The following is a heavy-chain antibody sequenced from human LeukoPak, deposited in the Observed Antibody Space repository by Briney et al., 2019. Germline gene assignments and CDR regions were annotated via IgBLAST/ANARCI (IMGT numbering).Heavy chain of an antibody. V-gene: IGHV4-59*01. J-gene: IGHJ5*02. CDR2: ISYSGST. Sequence: SETLSLTCTVSGGSISSYYWSWIRQPPGKGLEWIACISYSGSTKYNPSLKSRVTISVDTSKNQLSLKLSSVTAADTAVYYCAREPGFDSSGYLNWFDPWGQGTLVTVSS. D-gene: IGHD3-22*01. CDR1: GGSISSYY. CDR3: AREPGFDSSGYLNWFDP.